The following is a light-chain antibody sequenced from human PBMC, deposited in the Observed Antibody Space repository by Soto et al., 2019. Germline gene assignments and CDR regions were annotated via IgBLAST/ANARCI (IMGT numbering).Light chain of an antibody. Sequence: EIVLTQSPGTLSLSPGERATLSCRASQSVRSSYLAWYQQKPGQAPRLLIYGASSRATGIPDRFSGSGSGTDFTLTISSLEPEDFAVYYCQQYGSSLLFTFGPGTKVDIK. CDR1: QSVRSSY. J-gene: IGKJ3*01. CDR3: QQYGSSLLFT. V-gene: IGKV3-20*01. CDR2: GAS.